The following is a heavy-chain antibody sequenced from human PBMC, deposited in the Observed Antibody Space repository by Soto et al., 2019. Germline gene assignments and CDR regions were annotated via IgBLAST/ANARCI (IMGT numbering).Heavy chain of an antibody. CDR2: VSGSGTNT. Sequence: GGSLRLSCAVSGITLSSYAMTWVRQAPGKGLEWVSTVSGSGTNTNYGDSVKGRFTVSRDNSENTLFLQMISLRADDTAIYYCAKGPHSSGWHYFDYWGQGTLVTVSS. D-gene: IGHD6-19*01. CDR1: GITLSSYA. J-gene: IGHJ4*02. V-gene: IGHV3-23*01. CDR3: AKGPHSSGWHYFDY.